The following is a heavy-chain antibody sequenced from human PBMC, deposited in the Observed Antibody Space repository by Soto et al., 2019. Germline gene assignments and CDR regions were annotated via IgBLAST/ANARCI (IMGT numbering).Heavy chain of an antibody. CDR2: INPNSGGT. D-gene: IGHD6-19*01. CDR1: GYTFTGYY. Sequence: GASVKVSCKASGYTFTGYYMHWVRQAPGQGLEWMGWINPNSGGTNYAQKFQGWVTMTRDTSISTAYMELSRLRSDDTAVYYCVRALHSSGWPRTFDYWGQGTLVTVSS. J-gene: IGHJ4*02. V-gene: IGHV1-2*04. CDR3: VRALHSSGWPRTFDY.